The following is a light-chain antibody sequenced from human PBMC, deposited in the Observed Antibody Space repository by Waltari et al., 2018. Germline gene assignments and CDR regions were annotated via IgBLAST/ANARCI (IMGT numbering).Light chain of an antibody. CDR1: QSVSSSD. V-gene: IGKV3-20*01. Sequence: ELVLTQSPGTLSLSPGERATLSCRASQSVSSSDLAWYQQKPGQAPGLLIYGASSRATGIPDRFSGSGSGTDFTLTISRLEPEDFAVYYCQQYGSSPWTFGQGTKVEIK. J-gene: IGKJ1*01. CDR3: QQYGSSPWT. CDR2: GAS.